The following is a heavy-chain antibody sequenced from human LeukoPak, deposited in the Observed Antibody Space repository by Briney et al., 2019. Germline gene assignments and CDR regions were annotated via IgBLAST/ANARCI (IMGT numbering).Heavy chain of an antibody. CDR1: GFTFTSYW. V-gene: IGHV3-7*01. J-gene: IGHJ4*02. Sequence: GGSLRLSCAVSGFTFTSYWMSWVRQAPGKGLEWVANIKQDGSEKYYVDSVKGRFTISRDNAKNSLYLQMNSLRAEDTAVYYCARDRGTADYWGQGTLVTVSS. CDR2: IKQDGSEK. CDR3: ARDRGTADY.